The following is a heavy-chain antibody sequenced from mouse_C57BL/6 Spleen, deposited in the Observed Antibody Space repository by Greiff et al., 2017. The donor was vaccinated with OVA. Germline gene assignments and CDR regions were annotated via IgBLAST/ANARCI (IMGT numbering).Heavy chain of an antibody. CDR3: ARSTAQALWFAY. CDR2: IYPGSGST. D-gene: IGHD3-2*02. CDR1: GYTFTSYW. V-gene: IGHV1-55*01. J-gene: IGHJ3*01. Sequence: QVQLQQSGAELVKPGASVKMSCKASGYTFTSYWITWVKQRPGQGLEWVGDIYPGSGSTNYNEKFKSKATLTLDTSSSTAYMQLSSLTSEDSAVYYCARSTAQALWFAYWGQGTLVTVSA.